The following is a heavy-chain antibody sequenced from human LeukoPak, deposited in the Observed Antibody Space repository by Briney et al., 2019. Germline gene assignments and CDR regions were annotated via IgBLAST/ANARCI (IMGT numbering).Heavy chain of an antibody. CDR3: ARGQPGDTWIHLLTAFDV. V-gene: IGHV4-30-4*01. J-gene: IGHJ3*01. Sequence: PSETLSLTCIVSGGSIRSGDYYWSWIRQPPGKGLEWIGYISYSGSTYYNPSLKSRVSMSVDTSKNQFSLKLYSVTAADTAVYYCARGQPGDTWIHLLTAFDVWGQGTLVTVSS. CDR1: GGSIRSGDYY. CDR2: ISYSGST. D-gene: IGHD5-18*01.